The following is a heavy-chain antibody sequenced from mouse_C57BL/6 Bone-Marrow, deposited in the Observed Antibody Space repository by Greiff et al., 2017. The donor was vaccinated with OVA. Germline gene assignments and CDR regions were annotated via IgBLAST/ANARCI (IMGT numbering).Heavy chain of an antibody. V-gene: IGHV1-50*01. CDR3: AREGVTYYFDY. CDR1: GYTFTSYW. J-gene: IGHJ2*01. CDR2: IDPSDSYT. D-gene: IGHD2-3*01. Sequence: QVQLQQPGAELVKPGASVKLSCKASGYTFTSYWMQWVKQRPGQGVEWIGEIDPSDSYTNYNQKFKGKATLTVDTSSSTAYMQLSSLTSEDSAVYYCAREGVTYYFDYWGQGTTLTVSS.